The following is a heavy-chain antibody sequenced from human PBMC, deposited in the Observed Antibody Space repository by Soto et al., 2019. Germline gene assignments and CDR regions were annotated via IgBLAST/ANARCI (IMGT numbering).Heavy chain of an antibody. CDR3: ARARGVIIIDP. Sequence: ASVKVSCTASGYTLTSYAMHWVRQAPGQRLEWMGWINAGNGNTKYSQKFQGRVTITRDTSASTAYMELSSLRSEDTAVYYCARARGVIIIDPWGQGTLVTSPQ. J-gene: IGHJ5*02. V-gene: IGHV1-3*01. CDR2: INAGNGNT. CDR1: GYTLTSYA. D-gene: IGHD3-10*01.